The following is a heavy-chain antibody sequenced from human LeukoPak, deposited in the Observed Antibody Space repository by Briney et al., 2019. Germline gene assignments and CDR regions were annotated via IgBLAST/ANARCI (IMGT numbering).Heavy chain of an antibody. V-gene: IGHV4-30-4*01. CDR3: ARAPYCGGDCYSAWRSYYYYGMDV. CDR2: IYYSGST. J-gene: IGHJ6*02. Sequence: PSETLSLTCTVSGGSISSGDYYWSWIRQPPRKGLEWIGYIYYSGSTYYNPSLKSRVTISVDTSKNQFSLKLSSVTAADTAVYYCARAPYCGGDCYSAWRSYYYYGMDVWGQGTTVTVSS. D-gene: IGHD2-21*02. CDR1: GGSISSGDYY.